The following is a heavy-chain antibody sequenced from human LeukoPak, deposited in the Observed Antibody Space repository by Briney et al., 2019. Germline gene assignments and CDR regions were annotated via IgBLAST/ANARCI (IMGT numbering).Heavy chain of an antibody. D-gene: IGHD6-6*01. CDR1: GFTVSSNY. CDR3: ASMYSSSPFDY. V-gene: IGHV3-53*01. J-gene: IGHJ4*02. Sequence: PGGSLRLSCAASGFTVSSNYMSWVRQAPGKGLEWVSVIYSGGSTYYADSVKGRLTISRDNSKNTLYLQMNSLRAEDTAVYYCASMYSSSPFDYWGQGTLVTVSS. CDR2: IYSGGST.